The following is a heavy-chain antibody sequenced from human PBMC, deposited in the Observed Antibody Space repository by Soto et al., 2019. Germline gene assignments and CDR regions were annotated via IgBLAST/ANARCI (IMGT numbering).Heavy chain of an antibody. J-gene: IGHJ4*02. D-gene: IGHD6-13*01. Sequence: QLQLQESGPGLVKPSETLSLTCTVSGGSISSSSYYWGWIRQPPGKGLEWIGSIYYSGSTYYNPSLKGRVTISVDTSKNQFSLKLSSVTAADTAVYYCARHSPYSSSWYADDYWGQGTLVTVSS. V-gene: IGHV4-39*01. CDR3: ARHSPYSSSWYADDY. CDR1: GGSISSSSYY. CDR2: IYYSGST.